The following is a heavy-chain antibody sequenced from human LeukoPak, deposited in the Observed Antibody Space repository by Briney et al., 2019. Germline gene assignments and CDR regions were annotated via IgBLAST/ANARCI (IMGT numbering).Heavy chain of an antibody. CDR1: GFTFDDYA. D-gene: IGHD3-9*01. J-gene: IGHJ4*02. V-gene: IGHV3-49*04. CDR2: IRSKAYGGTT. Sequence: SLRLSCAASGFTFDDYAMHWVRQAPGKGLEWVGFIRSKAYGGTTEYAASVKGRFTISRDDSKSIAYLQMNSLKTEDTAVYYCTRAQRYFDWLFYYWGQGTLVTVSS. CDR3: TRAQRYFDWLFYY.